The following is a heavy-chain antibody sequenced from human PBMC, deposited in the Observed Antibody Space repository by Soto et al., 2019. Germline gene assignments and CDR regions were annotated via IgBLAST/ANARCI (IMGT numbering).Heavy chain of an antibody. J-gene: IGHJ5*02. V-gene: IGHV4-59*01. D-gene: IGHD6-13*01. Sequence: KPWETLSLTCTVSGGSISSYYWSWIRQPPGKGLEWIGYIYYSGSTNYNPSLKSRVTISVDTSKNQFSLKLSSVTAADTAVYYCAREYSSSWYNWFDPWGQGTLVTVSS. CDR3: AREYSSSWYNWFDP. CDR1: GGSISSYY. CDR2: IYYSGST.